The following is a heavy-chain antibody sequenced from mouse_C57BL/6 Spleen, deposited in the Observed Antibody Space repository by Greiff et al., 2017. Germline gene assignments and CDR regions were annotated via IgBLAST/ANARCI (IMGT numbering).Heavy chain of an antibody. CDR3: ARSAYYDSSHFDY. V-gene: IGHV1-4*01. Sequence: QVQLQQSGAELARPGASVKMSCKASGYTFTSYTMHWVNQRPGQGLEWIGYINPSSGYTKYNQKFKDKATLTVDKSSSTAYMQLSSLTSEDSAVSDCARSAYYDSSHFDYWGQGTTLTVSS. CDR2: INPSSGYT. D-gene: IGHD1-1*01. J-gene: IGHJ2*01. CDR1: GYTFTSYT.